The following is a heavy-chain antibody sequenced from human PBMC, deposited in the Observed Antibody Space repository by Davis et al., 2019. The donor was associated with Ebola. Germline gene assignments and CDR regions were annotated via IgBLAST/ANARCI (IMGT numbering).Heavy chain of an antibody. CDR1: GFSLSASGMR. D-gene: IGHD2-15*01. V-gene: IGHV2-70*04. J-gene: IGHJ4*02. Sequence: SGPTLVKPTQTLTLTCAFSGFSLSASGMRVGWVRQSPGKPLEWLARVDWDDYKFYSTSLKTRLSISKDTSKNQVVLTMANMDPVDTATYYCARMPESGASYFESWGQGILVTVSS. CDR3: ARMPESGASYFES. CDR2: VDWDDYK.